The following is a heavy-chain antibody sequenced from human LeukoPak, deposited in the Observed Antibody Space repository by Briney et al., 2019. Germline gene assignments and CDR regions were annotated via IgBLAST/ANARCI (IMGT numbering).Heavy chain of an antibody. CDR1: GFTFSSYR. V-gene: IGHV3-21*01. CDR3: ARGTYDFVQIDY. D-gene: IGHD3-3*01. CDR2: ISTSSSYI. J-gene: IGHJ4*02. Sequence: GGSLTLSCAASGFTFSSYRMIWVRPAPGKGLEWVSSISTSSSYIYYADSVKGRFTISRDNAKNSLFLQMNSLRAEDTAAYYCARGTYDFVQIDYWGQGTLVTVSS.